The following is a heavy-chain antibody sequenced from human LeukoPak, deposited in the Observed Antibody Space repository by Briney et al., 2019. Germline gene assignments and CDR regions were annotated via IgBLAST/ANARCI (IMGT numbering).Heavy chain of an antibody. CDR1: GGSFSGCY. CDR3: AGGRRRVYYFDY. Sequence: PSETLSLTCAVYGGSFSGCYWSWIRQPPGKGLEWIGEINHSGSTNYNPSLKSRVTISVDTSKNQFSLKLSSVTAADTAVYYCAGGRRRVYYFDYWGQGTLVTVSS. J-gene: IGHJ4*02. CDR2: INHSGST. V-gene: IGHV4-34*01. D-gene: IGHD3-16*01.